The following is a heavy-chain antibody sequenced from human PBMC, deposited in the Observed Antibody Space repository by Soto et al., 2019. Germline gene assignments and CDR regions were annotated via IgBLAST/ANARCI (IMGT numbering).Heavy chain of an antibody. V-gene: IGHV5-10-1*01. Sequence: PGESLKISCKGSGYSFTSYWISWVRQMPGKGLEWMGRIDPSDSYTNYSPSFQGHVTISADKSISTAYLQWSSLKASDTAMYYCARLNCSSTSCYQRNYYYGMDVWGQGTTVTVSS. CDR3: ARLNCSSTSCYQRNYYYGMDV. D-gene: IGHD2-2*01. J-gene: IGHJ6*02. CDR1: GYSFTSYW. CDR2: IDPSDSYT.